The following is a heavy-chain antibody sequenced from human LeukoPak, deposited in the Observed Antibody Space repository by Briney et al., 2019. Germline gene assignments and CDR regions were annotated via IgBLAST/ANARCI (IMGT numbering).Heavy chain of an antibody. V-gene: IGHV1-3*01. CDR2: INAGNGNT. CDR3: ARDLVAYCSSTSCYGIDP. CDR1: GYTFTSYA. J-gene: IGHJ5*02. D-gene: IGHD2-2*01. Sequence: ASVKVSCKASGYTFTSYAMHWVRQAPGQRLEWMGWINAGNGNTKYSWKFQGRVTITRDTSASTAYMELSSLRSEDTAVYYCARDLVAYCSSTSCYGIDPWGQGTLVTVSS.